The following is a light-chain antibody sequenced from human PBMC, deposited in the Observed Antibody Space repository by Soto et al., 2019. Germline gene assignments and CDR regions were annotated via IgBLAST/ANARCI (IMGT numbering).Light chain of an antibody. CDR2: GAS. CDR1: QSVSSNS. Sequence: ESVLTQSPGTLSLSPGERATLSCRASQSVSSNSLAWYQQKPGQAPRLRIYGASIRATGTPDRFSGSGSGTDFTLTISRLEPEDFAVYYCQQFGGSPPSWTFGQGTKVEI. CDR3: QQFGGSPPSWT. V-gene: IGKV3-20*01. J-gene: IGKJ1*01.